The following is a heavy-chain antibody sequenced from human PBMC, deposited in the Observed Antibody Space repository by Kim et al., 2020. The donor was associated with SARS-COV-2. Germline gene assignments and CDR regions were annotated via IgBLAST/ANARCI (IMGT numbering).Heavy chain of an antibody. CDR3: ARVLRITMVRGVVDY. V-gene: IGHV3-20*03. Sequence: DSVKGRFTISRDNAKNSLYPQMNSLRAEDTALYYCARVLRITMVRGVVDYWGQGTLVTVSS. D-gene: IGHD3-10*01. J-gene: IGHJ4*02.